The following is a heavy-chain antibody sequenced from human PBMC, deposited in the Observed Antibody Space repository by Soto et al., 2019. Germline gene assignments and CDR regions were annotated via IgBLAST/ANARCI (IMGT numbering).Heavy chain of an antibody. CDR3: ARADLRITIFGVVISQYNWFDP. J-gene: IGHJ5*02. CDR2: IYYSGST. V-gene: IGHV4-31*03. Sequence: QVQLQESGPGLVKPSQTLSLTCTVSGGSISSGGYYWSWIRQHPGKGLEWIGYIYYSGSTYYNPSLQSRVTISVDTSKNQFSLKLSSVTAADTAVYYCARADLRITIFGVVISQYNWFDPWGQGTLVTVSS. CDR1: GGSISSGGYY. D-gene: IGHD3-3*01.